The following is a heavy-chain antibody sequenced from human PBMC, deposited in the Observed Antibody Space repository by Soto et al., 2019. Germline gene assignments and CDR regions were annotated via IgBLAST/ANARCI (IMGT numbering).Heavy chain of an antibody. CDR3: ARDDSGFSGSHYIDYFNY. V-gene: IGHV1-3*01. CDR2: INGGNGNT. Sequence: GASVKVSCKASGNTVPNYAIHWVRQAPGQRLEWMGWINGGNGNTYYSERFQGRVTFTRDTSAGSVYMQLSSLTSEDTAVYYCARDDSGFSGSHYIDYFNYWGQGALVTVSS. CDR1: GNTVPNYA. J-gene: IGHJ4*02. D-gene: IGHD1-26*01.